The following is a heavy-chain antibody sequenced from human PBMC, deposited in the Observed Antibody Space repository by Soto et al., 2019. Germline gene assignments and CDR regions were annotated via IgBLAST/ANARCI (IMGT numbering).Heavy chain of an antibody. Sequence: EVQLVASGGGLIQPGGSLRLSCAASGFTVSSNYMSWVRQAPGKGLEWVSVIYSGGRTYYADSVKGRFSISRDNSKNTLYLQMNSVRAEDTAVYYCARDRVESGYPEYFQHWGQGTLVTVSS. CDR3: ARDRVESGYPEYFQH. CDR2: IYSGGRT. CDR1: GFTVSSNY. D-gene: IGHD3-22*01. J-gene: IGHJ1*01. V-gene: IGHV3-53*01.